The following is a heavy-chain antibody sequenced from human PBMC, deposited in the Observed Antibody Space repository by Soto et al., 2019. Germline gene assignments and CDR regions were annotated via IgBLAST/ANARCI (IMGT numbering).Heavy chain of an antibody. J-gene: IGHJ6*02. CDR1: GGTFSSYA. D-gene: IGHD3-3*01. Sequence: QVQLVQSGAEVKKPGSSVKVSCKASGGTFSSYAISWVRQAPGQALEWMGGIIPIFGTANYAQKFQGRVRIPGDKSTSKAEMQLSSLRSEVTAVYYCARERKAPGGRLLEWLSSYYCGMDVWGQATTVTVSS. V-gene: IGHV1-69*06. CDR2: IIPIFGTA. CDR3: ARERKAPGGRLLEWLSSYYCGMDV.